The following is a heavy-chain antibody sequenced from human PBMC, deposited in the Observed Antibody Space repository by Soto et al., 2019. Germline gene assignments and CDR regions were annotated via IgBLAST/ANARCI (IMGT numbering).Heavy chain of an antibody. CDR3: AKDLWGYSQQSLARIAVAVPVVTFDI. J-gene: IGHJ3*02. CDR1: GFTFSSYA. CDR2: ISGSGGST. D-gene: IGHD6-19*01. V-gene: IGHV3-23*01. Sequence: PGGSLRLSCAASGFTFSSYAMSWVRQAPGKGLEWVSAISGSGGSTYYADSVKGRFTISRDNSKNTLYLQMNSLRAEDMAVYYCAKDLWGYSQQSLARIAVAVPVVTFDIWGQGTMVTVSS.